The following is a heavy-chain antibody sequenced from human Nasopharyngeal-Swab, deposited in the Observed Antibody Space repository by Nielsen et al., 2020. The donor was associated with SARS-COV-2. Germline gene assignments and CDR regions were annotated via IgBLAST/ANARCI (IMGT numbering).Heavy chain of an antibody. V-gene: IGHV3-23*01. CDR1: GLTFSSYA. J-gene: IGHJ4*01. Sequence: AGALRRSCAASGLTFSSYAMSWVRQAPGKGLEWVSAISGSGGSTYYADSVKGRFTISRDNSKNTLYLQMNSLRAEDTAVYYCAKDLFNPAFDYWGQGTLVTVSS. CDR2: ISGSGGST. CDR3: AKDLFNPAFDY. D-gene: IGHD1-14*01.